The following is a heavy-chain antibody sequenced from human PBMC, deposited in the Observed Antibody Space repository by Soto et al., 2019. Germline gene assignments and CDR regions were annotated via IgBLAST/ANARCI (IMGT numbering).Heavy chain of an antibody. CDR1: GYTFTSYY. CDR2: INPSGGST. Sequence: ASVKVSCKASGYTFTSYYMHWVRQAPGQGLEWMGIINPSGGSTSYAQKFQGRVTMTRDTSTSTVYMELSSLRSEDTAVYYCARGEAVAGKIIPRPFDYWGQGTLVTVSS. V-gene: IGHV1-46*03. D-gene: IGHD6-19*01. J-gene: IGHJ4*02. CDR3: ARGEAVAGKIIPRPFDY.